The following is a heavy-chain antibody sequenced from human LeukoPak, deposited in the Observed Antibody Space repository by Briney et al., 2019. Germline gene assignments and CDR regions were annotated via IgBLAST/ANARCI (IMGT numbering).Heavy chain of an antibody. D-gene: IGHD3-22*01. CDR3: ARDRYYYDSSGYYPTVLDMDV. V-gene: IGHV3-48*01. CDR1: GFTFSSYS. Sequence: GGSLRLSCAASGFTFSSYSMNWVRQAPGKGLEWVSYISSSSTIYYADSVKGRFTISRDNAKNSLYLQMNSLRAEDTAVYYCARDRYYYDSSGYYPTVLDMDVWGKGTTVTVSS. J-gene: IGHJ6*03. CDR2: ISSSSTI.